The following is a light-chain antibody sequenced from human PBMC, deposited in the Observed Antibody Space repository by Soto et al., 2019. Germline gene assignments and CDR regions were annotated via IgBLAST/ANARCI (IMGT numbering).Light chain of an antibody. V-gene: IGKV1-33*01. Sequence: DIQVTQSPSSLSASVGDRVTITCQASHDIRKYLNWYQQKPGKAPRLLIYDASNMEKGVPSRFTGSGSGTDFILTISSLQPEDIATYYCQQYENFPITFGQGTRLETK. CDR3: QQYENFPIT. J-gene: IGKJ5*01. CDR1: HDIRKY. CDR2: DAS.